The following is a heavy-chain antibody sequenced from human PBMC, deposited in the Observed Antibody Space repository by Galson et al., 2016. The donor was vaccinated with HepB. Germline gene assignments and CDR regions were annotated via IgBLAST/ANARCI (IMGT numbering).Heavy chain of an antibody. J-gene: IGHJ4*02. CDR3: ARDRGSGRHFFDY. V-gene: IGHV6-1*01. CDR1: GDSVSSYSGA. D-gene: IGHD2-15*01. CDR2: TYYRSRWYN. Sequence: AISGDSVSSYSGAWDWLRQSPSRGLEWLGRTYYRSRWYNDYAGSVKGRITIEADTSKNLFSLQLTSVTVADTAVYYCARDRGSGRHFFDYWGQGTLVTVSS.